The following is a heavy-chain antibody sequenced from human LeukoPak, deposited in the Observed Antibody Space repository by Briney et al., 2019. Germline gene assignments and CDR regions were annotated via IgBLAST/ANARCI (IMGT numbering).Heavy chain of an antibody. J-gene: IGHJ6*03. CDR1: GFTFSSSW. CDR2: IREDGSEK. D-gene: IGHD2-2*01. CDR3: ARGEKVVPAAMSFYYYYMDV. V-gene: IGHV3-7*01. Sequence: GGSLRLSCAASGFTFSSSWMTWVRQAPGKGLEWVASIREDGSEKTSVDSVKGRFTISRDNAKNSLYLQMDSLRAEDTAVYYCARGEKVVPAAMSFYYYYMDVWGKGTTVTVSS.